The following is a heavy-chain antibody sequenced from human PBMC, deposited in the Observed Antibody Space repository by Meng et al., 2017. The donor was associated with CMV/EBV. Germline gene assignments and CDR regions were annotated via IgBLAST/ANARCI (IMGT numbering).Heavy chain of an antibody. J-gene: IGHJ3*02. CDR1: EFTVSSNY. Sequence: GESLKISCAASEFTVSSNYMSLVRQAPGKGLEWVSVIYSGGSTYYADSVKGRFTISRDNSKNTLYLQMNSLRAEDTAVYYCARDQPGDGYNEGAFDIWGQGTMVTVSS. CDR2: IYSGGST. D-gene: IGHD5-24*01. V-gene: IGHV3-53*01. CDR3: ARDQPGDGYNEGAFDI.